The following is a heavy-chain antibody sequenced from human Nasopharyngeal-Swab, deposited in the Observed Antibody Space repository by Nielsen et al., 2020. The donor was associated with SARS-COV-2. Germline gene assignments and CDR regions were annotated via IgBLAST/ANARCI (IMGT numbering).Heavy chain of an antibody. CDR2: MNPNSGNT. D-gene: IGHD2-21*02. V-gene: IGHV1-8*01. Sequence: ASVKVSCKASGYTFTSYDINWVRQATGQGLEWMGWMNPNSGNTGYAQKFQGRVTMTRNTSISTAYMELSSLRSEDTAVCYCARGLISHCGGDCYSGWFDPWGQGTLVTVSS. CDR3: ARGLISHCGGDCYSGWFDP. J-gene: IGHJ5*02. CDR1: GYTFTSYD.